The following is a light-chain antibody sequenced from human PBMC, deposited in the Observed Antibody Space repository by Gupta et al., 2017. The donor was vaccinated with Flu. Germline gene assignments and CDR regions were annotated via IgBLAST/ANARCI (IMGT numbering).Light chain of an antibody. V-gene: IGKV3-11*01. CDR2: DAS. CDR1: RSVSTY. J-gene: IGKJ2*01. CDR3: QKRGNWPPYT. Sequence: SPAALSLSPGETATLSCRASRSVSTYLAWYQQKPGQAPRLLIYDASNRATAIPARFSGSGSGIDFTLTISGLEPEDFAVYYCQKRGNWPPYTFGQGTRLEIK.